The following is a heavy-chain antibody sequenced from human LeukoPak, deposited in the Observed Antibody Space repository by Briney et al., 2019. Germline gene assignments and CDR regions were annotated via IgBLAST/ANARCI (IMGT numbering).Heavy chain of an antibody. V-gene: IGHV3-30*04. CDR2: ISYHGKNK. CDR1: GFIFNTSA. Sequence: GGSLRLSCGASGFIFNTSAMHWVRQAPGKGLEWVAVISYHGKNKYYAESVRGRFTISRGNSKNTLYLQMNSLNTEDTAVYYCARDFDYWGQGTLVTVSS. J-gene: IGHJ4*02. CDR3: ARDFDY.